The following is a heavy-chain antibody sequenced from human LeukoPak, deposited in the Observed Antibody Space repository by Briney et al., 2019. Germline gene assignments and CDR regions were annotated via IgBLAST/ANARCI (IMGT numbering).Heavy chain of an antibody. CDR1: GFTFDDYA. D-gene: IGHD3-22*01. J-gene: IGHJ4*02. V-gene: IGHV3-20*04. CDR2: INWSGGST. Sequence: PGGSLRLSCAASGFTFDDYAMSSLRQAPGKGLEWVSTINWSGGSTRYADCVKGRFTISRDNSKNTLYLQMNSLRAEDTAVYYCAKDGYNLLNYYDSSGYQTFDYWGQGTLVTVSS. CDR3: AKDGYNLLNYYDSSGYQTFDY.